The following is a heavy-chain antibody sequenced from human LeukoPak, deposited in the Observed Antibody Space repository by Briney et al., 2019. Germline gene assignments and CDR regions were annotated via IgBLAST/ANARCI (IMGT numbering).Heavy chain of an antibody. CDR1: GGSISSGGYS. CDR2: IYHSGST. Sequence: SETLSLTCAVSGGSISSGGYSWSWIRQPPGKGLEWIGYIYHSGSTYYNPSLKSRVTISVDRSKNQFSLKLSSVTAADTAVYYCATACRRFWFDPWGQGTLVTVSS. CDR3: ATACRRFWFDP. J-gene: IGHJ5*02. V-gene: IGHV4-30-2*01. D-gene: IGHD2-2*01.